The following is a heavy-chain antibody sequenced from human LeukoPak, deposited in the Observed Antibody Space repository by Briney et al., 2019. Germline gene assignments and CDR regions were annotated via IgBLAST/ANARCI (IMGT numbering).Heavy chain of an antibody. D-gene: IGHD1-26*01. CDR2: INHSGST. Sequence: SGTLSLTCAVYGGSFSGYYWSWIRQPPGKGLEWIGEINHSGSTNYNPSLKSRATISVDTSKNQFSLKLSSVTAADTAVYYCARGPWDAFDIWGQGTMVTVSS. J-gene: IGHJ3*02. V-gene: IGHV4-34*01. CDR1: GGSFSGYY. CDR3: ARGPWDAFDI.